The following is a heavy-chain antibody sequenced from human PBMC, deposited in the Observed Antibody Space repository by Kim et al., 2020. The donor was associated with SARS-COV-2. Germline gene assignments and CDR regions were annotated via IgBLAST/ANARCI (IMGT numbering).Heavy chain of an antibody. D-gene: IGHD2-15*01. CDR3: ARHRTVPAALGYCSGGSCYSDYYYYGMDV. CDR1: GYSFTSYW. Sequence: GESLKISCKGSGYSFTSYWIGWVRQMPGKGLEWMGIIYPGDSDTRYSPSFQGQVTIPADKPISTAYLQWSSLKASDTAMYYCARHRTVPAALGYCSGGSCYSDYYYYGMDVWGQGTTVTVSS. CDR2: IYPGDSDT. V-gene: IGHV5-51*01. J-gene: IGHJ6*02.